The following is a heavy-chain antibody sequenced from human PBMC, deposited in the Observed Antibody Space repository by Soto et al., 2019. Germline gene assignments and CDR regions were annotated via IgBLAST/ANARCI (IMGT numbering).Heavy chain of an antibody. Sequence: EVQLLESGGGLVQPGGSLRLSCAASGFTFSSYAMRWVRHAPGKGLEWVSAISGSGGSTYYADSVKGRFTISRDNSKNTVYLQMNSLRGEDTAVYYCARRGSGSDYDYWGQGTLVTVSS. J-gene: IGHJ4*02. D-gene: IGHD1-26*01. V-gene: IGHV3-23*01. CDR3: ARRGSGSDYDY. CDR2: ISGSGGST. CDR1: GFTFSSYA.